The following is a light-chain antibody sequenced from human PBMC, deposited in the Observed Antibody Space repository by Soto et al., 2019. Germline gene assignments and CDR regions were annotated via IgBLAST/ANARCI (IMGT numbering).Light chain of an antibody. CDR1: QDIRNN. CDR2: AAS. CDR3: LQQNNYPRVT. V-gene: IGKV1-17*01. J-gene: IGKJ1*01. Sequence: DIQMTQSPSSLSASVGDRVTITCRASQDIRNNLGWYQHKPGKAPKRLIYAASNLQSRVPSRFSGSGSGTEFTLTISSLQAEDFASYYCLQQNNYPRVTFGQGTQVEIK.